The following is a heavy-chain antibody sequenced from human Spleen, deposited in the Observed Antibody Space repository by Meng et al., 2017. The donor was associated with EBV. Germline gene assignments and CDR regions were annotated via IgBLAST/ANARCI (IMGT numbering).Heavy chain of an antibody. CDR2: IIPVFGTT. CDR1: GDTVSSGA. Sequence: QVELVQAGGEVKTPWSSVKFSCKASGDTVSSGAFSWVRHAPGQGLEWMGGIIPVFGTTKYTQKFQGRVTITADESTSAVYMDLSSLRSDDTAVYYCARGDYYNDFDYWGQGTLVTVSS. J-gene: IGHJ4*02. CDR3: ARGDYYNDFDY. V-gene: IGHV1-69*01. D-gene: IGHD3-22*01.